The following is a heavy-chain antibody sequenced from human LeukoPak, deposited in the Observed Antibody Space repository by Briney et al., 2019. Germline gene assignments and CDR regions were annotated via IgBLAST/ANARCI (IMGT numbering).Heavy chain of an antibody. CDR2: INHSGST. CDR1: GGSFSGYY. V-gene: IGHV4-34*01. D-gene: IGHD1-26*01. CDR3: ARVRATGAFDI. Sequence: KPSETLSLTCAVYGGSFSGYYWTWNRQPPGKGLEWIGEINHSGSTNYNPSLKSRVTISVDTSKNQFSLKLSSVTAADTAVYYCARVRATGAFDIWGQGTMVTVSS. J-gene: IGHJ3*02.